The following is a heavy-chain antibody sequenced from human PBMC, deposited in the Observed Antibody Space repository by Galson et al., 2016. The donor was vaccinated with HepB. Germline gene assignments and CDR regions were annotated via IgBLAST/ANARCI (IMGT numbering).Heavy chain of an antibody. J-gene: IGHJ3*02. Sequence: SLRLSCAASGFTFSNYAMHWVRQAPGKGLEWVAVISYDGSMNYYADSVKGRFTISRDNAKNSLYLQMNSLRTEDTAVYYCSRDSMVVPTANKRGAFDIWGQGTMVTVSS. V-gene: IGHV3-30-3*01. CDR3: SRDSMVVPTANKRGAFDI. CDR2: ISYDGSMN. CDR1: GFTFSNYA. D-gene: IGHD2-2*01.